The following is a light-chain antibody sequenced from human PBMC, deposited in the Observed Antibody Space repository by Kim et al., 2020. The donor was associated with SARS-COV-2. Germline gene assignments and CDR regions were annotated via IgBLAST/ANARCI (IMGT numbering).Light chain of an antibody. Sequence: TVTNTCTGSSGSIASNDVQWDHQRPGSSPAAVIYEDNRRRSGVTVRFSGCIDSSSNSASLTISGLRTEDEADYYCHSYDSSHHWVFGGGTQLTVL. CDR3: HSYDSSHHWV. CDR2: EDN. V-gene: IGLV6-57*01. J-gene: IGLJ3*02. CDR1: SGSIASND.